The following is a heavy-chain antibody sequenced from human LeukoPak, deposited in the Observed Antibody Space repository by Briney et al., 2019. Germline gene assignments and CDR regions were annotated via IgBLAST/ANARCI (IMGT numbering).Heavy chain of an antibody. CDR1: GFTFSYSS. Sequence: GGSLRLSCAASGFTFSYSSMNWVRQAPGKGLEWVSYISSSSYTIYYADSVKGRFTISRDNAKKSLDVQMTSLRVEDTAVYYCARDQDSSGWDMNFDLWGRGSRVTVSS. V-gene: IGHV3-48*04. CDR2: ISSSSYTI. CDR3: ARDQDSSGWDMNFDL. D-gene: IGHD3-22*01. J-gene: IGHJ2*01.